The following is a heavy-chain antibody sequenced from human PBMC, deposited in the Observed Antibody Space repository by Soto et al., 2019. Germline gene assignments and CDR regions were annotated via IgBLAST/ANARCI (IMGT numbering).Heavy chain of an antibody. CDR1: GGTFSSYT. D-gene: IGHD3-22*01. CDR2: IIPILGIA. V-gene: IGHV1-69*02. CDR3: AREYYYDSSGFDY. J-gene: IGHJ4*02. Sequence: SVKVSCKASGGTFSSYTISWVRQAPGQGLEWMGRIIPILGIANYAQKFQGRVTITADKSTSTAYMELSSLRSEDTAVYYCAREYYYDSSGFDYWGQGTLVTVSS.